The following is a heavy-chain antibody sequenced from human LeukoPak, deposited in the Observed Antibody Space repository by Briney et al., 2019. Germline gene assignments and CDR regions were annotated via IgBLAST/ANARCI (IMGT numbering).Heavy chain of an antibody. Sequence: GGSLRLSCAASRFTSSNYWMTWVRRAPGKGLEWVANIKQDGSEKYYVDSVKGRFTISRDNAKNSLYLQMNSLRAEDTAVYYCARERRGSSGWYYFDYWGQGTLVTVSS. CDR1: RFTSSNYW. CDR3: ARERRGSSGWYYFDY. V-gene: IGHV3-7*01. D-gene: IGHD6-19*01. CDR2: IKQDGSEK. J-gene: IGHJ4*02.